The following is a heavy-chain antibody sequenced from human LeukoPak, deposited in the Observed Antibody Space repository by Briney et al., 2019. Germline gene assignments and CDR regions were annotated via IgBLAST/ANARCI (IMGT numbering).Heavy chain of an antibody. CDR3: AKTPDIAAAGTKYYYYYYMDV. D-gene: IGHD6-13*01. V-gene: IGHV3-23*01. Sequence: GGSLRLSCAASGFTFSSYAMSWVRQAPGKGLEWVSAISGSGGSTYYADSVKGRFTISRDNSKNTLYLQMNSLRAEDTAVYYCAKTPDIAAAGTKYYYYYYMDVWGKGTTVTASS. CDR2: ISGSGGST. CDR1: GFTFSSYA. J-gene: IGHJ6*03.